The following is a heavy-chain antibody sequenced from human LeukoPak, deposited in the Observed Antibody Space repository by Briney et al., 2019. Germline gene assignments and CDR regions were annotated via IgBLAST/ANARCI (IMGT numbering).Heavy chain of an antibody. J-gene: IGHJ6*02. V-gene: IGHV1-69*04. CDR3: ARAPSYSGSYYGYYYYGMDV. Sequence: VASVKVSCKASGGTFSSYAISWVRQAPGQGLEWMGRIIPILGIANYAQKFQGRVTITADKSTSTAYMELSSLRSEDTAVYYCARAPSYSGSYYGYYYYGMDVWGQGTTVTVSS. CDR1: GGTFSSYA. CDR2: IIPILGIA. D-gene: IGHD1-26*01.